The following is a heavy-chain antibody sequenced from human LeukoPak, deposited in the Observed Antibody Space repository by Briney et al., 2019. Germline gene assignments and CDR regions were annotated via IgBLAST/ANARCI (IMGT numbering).Heavy chain of an antibody. Sequence: GGSLRLSCAASGFTFSRYSMNWVRQAPGKGLEWVSYTSSSGSATYYADSVKGRFTISRDNSKNSLYLQMNSLRAEDTAVYYCARDQDVGTFDIWGQGTMVTVSS. CDR2: TSSSGSAT. CDR1: GFTFSRYS. V-gene: IGHV3-48*04. J-gene: IGHJ3*02. CDR3: ARDQDVGTFDI. D-gene: IGHD2-15*01.